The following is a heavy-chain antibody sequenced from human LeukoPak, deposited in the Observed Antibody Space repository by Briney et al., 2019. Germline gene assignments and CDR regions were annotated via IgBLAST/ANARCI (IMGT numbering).Heavy chain of an antibody. CDR3: AKETSSSFDY. D-gene: IGHD6-6*01. CDR1: GFTFSSHA. CDR2: ISNSGGST. J-gene: IGHJ4*02. V-gene: IGHV3-23*01. Sequence: GGSLRLSCAASGFTFSSHAMNWVRQAPGKGLEWVSGISNSGGSTYYADSVKGRFTISRDNSKNTLYLQMNSLRAEDTAVYYCAKETSSSFDYWGQGTLVTVSS.